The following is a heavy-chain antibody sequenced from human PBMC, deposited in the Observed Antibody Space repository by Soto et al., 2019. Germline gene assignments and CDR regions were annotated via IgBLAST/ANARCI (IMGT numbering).Heavy chain of an antibody. D-gene: IGHD6-19*01. J-gene: IGHJ4*02. CDR1: GGTFSSYA. V-gene: IGHV1-69*01. CDR2: IIPIFGTA. Sequence: QVQLVQSGAEVKKPGSSVKVSCKASGGTFSSYAISWVRQAPGQGREWMGGIIPIFGTANYAQKFQGRVTITADESTSTAYMERSSLRAEDTAVYYCAIRGEIAVAGTGGDYWGQGTLVTVSS. CDR3: AIRGEIAVAGTGGDY.